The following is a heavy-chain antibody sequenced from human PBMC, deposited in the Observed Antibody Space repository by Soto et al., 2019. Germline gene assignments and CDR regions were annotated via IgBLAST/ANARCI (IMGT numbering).Heavy chain of an antibody. V-gene: IGHV1-18*01. D-gene: IGHD1-26*01. J-gene: IGHJ5*02. CDR2: ISAYNGNK. CDR3: ARRIGRVWFDP. CDR1: GFSVTGHG. Sequence: DSVEVSWYAYGFSVTGHGRIWVGQAPGQGLEWMGWISAYNGNKNYEQKLQGRVTMTTETSTSTAYMELRSLRSDDTAVYHCARRIGRVWFDPWGQGPLVNVSS.